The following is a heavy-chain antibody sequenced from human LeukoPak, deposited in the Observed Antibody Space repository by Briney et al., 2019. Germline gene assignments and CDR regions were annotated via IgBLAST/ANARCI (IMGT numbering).Heavy chain of an antibody. CDR2: ISAYNGNT. V-gene: IGHV1-18*01. Sequence: ASVTVSCKASGHTFTSYGISWVRQAPGQGLEWMGWISAYNGNTNYAQKLQGRVTMTTDTSTSTAYLELRSLRSDDTAVYYCARDLRAELSHFSESDYWGQGTLVTVSS. D-gene: IGHD2/OR15-2a*01. CDR1: GHTFTSYG. J-gene: IGHJ4*02. CDR3: ARDLRAELSHFSESDY.